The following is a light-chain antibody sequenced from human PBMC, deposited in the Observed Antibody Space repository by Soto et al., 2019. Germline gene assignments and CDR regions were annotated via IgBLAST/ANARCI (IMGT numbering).Light chain of an antibody. V-gene: IGKV1-27*01. CDR2: AAS. CDR1: QGICNY. CDR3: QKYNSVPWT. Sequence: DIQMTQSPSSLSASVGDRVTITCRASQGICNYLAWYQQKPGKVPKLLIHAASTLQSGVPSRFSGSASGTDFTLTISSLQPEDVATYYCQKYNSVPWTFGQGTKVELK. J-gene: IGKJ1*01.